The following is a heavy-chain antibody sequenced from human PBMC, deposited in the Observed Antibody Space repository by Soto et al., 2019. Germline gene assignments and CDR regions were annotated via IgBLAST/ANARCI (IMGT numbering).Heavy chain of an antibody. CDR3: ARSGQYCTNGVCRYYGMDV. CDR2: ISYDGSNK. CDR1: GLTVCSYA. Sequence: GGSTRLSCAASGLTVCSYAMHWVRQAPGKGLEWVAVISYDGSNKYYADSVKGRFTISRDNSKNTLYLQMNSLRAEDTAVYYCARSGQYCTNGVCRYYGMDVWGQGTTVTVSS. J-gene: IGHJ6*02. D-gene: IGHD2-8*01. V-gene: IGHV3-30-3*01.